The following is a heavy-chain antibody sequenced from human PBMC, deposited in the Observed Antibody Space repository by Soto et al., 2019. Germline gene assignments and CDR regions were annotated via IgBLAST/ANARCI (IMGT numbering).Heavy chain of an antibody. D-gene: IGHD6-19*01. Sequence: PSETLSLTCTVTGDSISSRSYYWGWIRQPPGKGLEWIGSIYHGGTTFYNPSLKSRITISVDTSNNQFSLKLTSVTAADTAVYYCARVHVMVVAGSTFDYWGHGTLVTVSS. CDR1: GDSISSRSYY. V-gene: IGHV4-39*07. CDR3: ARVHVMVVAGSTFDY. CDR2: IYHGGTT. J-gene: IGHJ4*01.